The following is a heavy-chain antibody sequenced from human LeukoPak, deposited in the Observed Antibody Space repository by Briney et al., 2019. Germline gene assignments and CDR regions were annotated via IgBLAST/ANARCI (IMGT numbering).Heavy chain of an antibody. CDR2: IIPNFGTA. CDR1: VGTFSSYA. Sequence: GASVNVSFKSSVGTFSSYAISWVRQPPGQGLEWMGGIIPNFGTANYAQKFQGRGTLTTEESTSTAYMELSRMKSEDTAVYYCARERSVLLYDSSGYYYGYYYYYRDVWGKGNTVTVSS. V-gene: IGHV1-69*05. J-gene: IGHJ6*03. D-gene: IGHD3-22*01. CDR3: ARERSVLLYDSSGYYYGYYYYYRDV.